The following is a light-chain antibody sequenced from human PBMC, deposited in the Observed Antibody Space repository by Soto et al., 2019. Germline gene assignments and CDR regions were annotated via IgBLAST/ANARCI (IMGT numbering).Light chain of an antibody. CDR3: QQYNNWPRT. CDR1: QSVSSN. CDR2: GAS. J-gene: IGKJ5*01. Sequence: EIVMTQSPATLYVSPGERATLSCRASQSVSSNLAWYQQKPGQAPRLLIYGASTRATGIPARFSGSGSGTEFTLTISSLQSEDFAVYYCQQYNNWPRTFGQGTRLRL. V-gene: IGKV3-15*01.